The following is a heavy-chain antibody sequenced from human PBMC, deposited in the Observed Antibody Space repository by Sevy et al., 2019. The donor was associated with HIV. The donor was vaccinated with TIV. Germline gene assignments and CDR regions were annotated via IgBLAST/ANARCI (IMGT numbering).Heavy chain of an antibody. Sequence: GGSLRLSCAASGFTFSSYAMTWVRQAPGKGLEWVSGISASGASTYYADSVKGRFTISRDNSKNTLYLQINSLRAEDTAVYYCAKDVGSGYYAFDYWGQGTLVTVSS. V-gene: IGHV3-23*01. D-gene: IGHD3-3*01. CDR1: GFTFSSYA. J-gene: IGHJ4*02. CDR2: ISASGAST. CDR3: AKDVGSGYYAFDY.